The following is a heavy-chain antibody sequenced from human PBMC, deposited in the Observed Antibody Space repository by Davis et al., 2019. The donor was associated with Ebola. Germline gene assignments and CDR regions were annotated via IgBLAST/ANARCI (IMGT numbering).Heavy chain of an antibody. Sequence: KVSCKGSGYSFTSYWIGWVRQMPGKGLEWMGIIYPGDSDTIYSPSFQGQVTISADKSISTAYLQWSSLKASDTAMYYCARLEPDYGDPQGIDYWGQGTLVTVSS. CDR1: GYSFTSYW. CDR3: ARLEPDYGDPQGIDY. CDR2: IYPGDSDT. V-gene: IGHV5-51*01. J-gene: IGHJ4*02. D-gene: IGHD4-17*01.